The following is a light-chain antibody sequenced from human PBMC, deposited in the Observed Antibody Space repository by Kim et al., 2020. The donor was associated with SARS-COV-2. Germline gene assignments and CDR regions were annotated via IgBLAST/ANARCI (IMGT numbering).Light chain of an antibody. CDR2: GNS. V-gene: IGLV1-40*01. Sequence: QVVTISCTGSSSNIGAGYEVHWYQQLPGTAPKLLIYGNSNRPSGVPDRFAGSKSGTSASLAITGLQAEDEADYYCQSYDSSLSGWVFGGGTQLTVL. CDR3: QSYDSSLSGWV. J-gene: IGLJ3*02. CDR1: SSNIGAGYE.